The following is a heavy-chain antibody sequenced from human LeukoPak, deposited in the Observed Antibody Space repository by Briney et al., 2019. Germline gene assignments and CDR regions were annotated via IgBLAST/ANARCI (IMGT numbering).Heavy chain of an antibody. CDR2: IKQDGSEK. V-gene: IGHV3-7*01. CDR1: GFTFSSYW. D-gene: IGHD3-3*01. J-gene: IGHJ3*02. Sequence: GGSLRLSCAASGFTFSSYWMSWVRQAPGKGLEWVANIKQDGSEKYYVDSVKGRFTISRDNAKNSLYLQMNSLRAEDTAVYYCARDSSYYDSWSGYYTGAFDIWGQGTMVTVSS. CDR3: ARDSSYYDSWSGYYTGAFDI.